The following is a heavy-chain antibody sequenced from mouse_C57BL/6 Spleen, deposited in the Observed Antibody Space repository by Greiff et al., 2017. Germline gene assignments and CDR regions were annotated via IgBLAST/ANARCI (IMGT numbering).Heavy chain of an antibody. CDR1: GFTFSSAW. V-gene: IGHV6-6*01. CDR2: IRNNANNPAR. J-gene: IGHJ4*01. Sequence: DVLLVESGGDLVQPGGSMKLSCAASGFTFSSAWMDWVRQSPEKGLEWVAEIRNNANNPARYYAESVKWRFTITREDSKSSVYLQMNSLSAEDTGIYYCTTMDYWGQGTSVTVSS. CDR3: TTMDY.